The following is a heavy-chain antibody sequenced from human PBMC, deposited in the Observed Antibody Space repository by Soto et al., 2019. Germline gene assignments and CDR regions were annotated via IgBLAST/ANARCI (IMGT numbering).Heavy chain of an antibody. J-gene: IGHJ4*02. D-gene: IGHD1-1*01. V-gene: IGHV3-23*01. CDR1: GFTFSSYA. CDR3: AKLGTMGVFDN. CDR2: ITFRGDNT. Sequence: EVQLLESGGGLVPPGGSLRLSCAASGFTFSSYAMSWVRQAPGEGLEWLAGITFRGDNTYYADSVKGRFTLSRDHSRNRLDLQMNSLKVEDTALYYCAKLGTMGVFDNWGQGTLLTVSS.